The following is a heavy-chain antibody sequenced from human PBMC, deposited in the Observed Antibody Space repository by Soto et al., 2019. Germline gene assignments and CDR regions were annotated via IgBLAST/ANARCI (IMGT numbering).Heavy chain of an antibody. Sequence: QVQLVESGGGVVQPGRSLRLSCAASGFTFSSYGMHWVRQAPGKGLEWVAVIWYDGSNKYYADSVKGRFTISRDNSKNTLYLQMNSLRAEDTAVYYCAREGVIVVEGGYYFDCWGQGTLVTVSS. J-gene: IGHJ4*02. CDR3: AREGVIVVEGGYYFDC. V-gene: IGHV3-33*01. D-gene: IGHD3-22*01. CDR1: GFTFSSYG. CDR2: IWYDGSNK.